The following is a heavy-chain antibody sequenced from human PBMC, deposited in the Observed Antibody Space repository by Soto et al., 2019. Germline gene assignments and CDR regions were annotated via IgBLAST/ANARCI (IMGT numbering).Heavy chain of an antibody. CDR1: GGTFSSDA. J-gene: IGHJ4*02. V-gene: IGHV1-69*01. Sequence: QVQLVQSGAEVRKPGSSVKVSCKASGGTFSSDAVSWARQAPGQGLEWMGGLIPILGTTHYAQKFQGRVTITADESTNTAYMELSSLRSDDTAVYHCARASGYVSGWYHDYWGQGTRVTVSS. CDR3: ARASGYVSGWYHDY. D-gene: IGHD6-19*01. CDR2: LIPILGTT.